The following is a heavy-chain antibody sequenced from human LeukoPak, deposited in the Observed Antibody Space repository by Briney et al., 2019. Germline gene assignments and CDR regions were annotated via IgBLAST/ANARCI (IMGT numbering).Heavy chain of an antibody. D-gene: IGHD2-2*01. J-gene: IGHJ3*02. Sequence: PGGSLRLSCAASGFTFSSSWMTWVRQAPGEGLEWVANMNEDGSTKNYVDSMKGRFTISRDNAQNSLFLQINSLRAEDTAVYYCARDYASNALDIWGQGTMVTVSS. CDR2: MNEDGSTK. CDR3: ARDYASNALDI. V-gene: IGHV3-7*01. CDR1: GFTFSSSW.